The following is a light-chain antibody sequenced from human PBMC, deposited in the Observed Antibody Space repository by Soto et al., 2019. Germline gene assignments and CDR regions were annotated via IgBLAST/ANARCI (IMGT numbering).Light chain of an antibody. J-gene: IGKJ1*01. V-gene: IGKV3D-15*01. CDR1: QSVSSN. CDR3: QQYNNCPPWT. CDR2: GAS. Sequence: VMSQTPVPRPVSPGEIATLSYRVRQSVSSNLAWDQQKPGQAPRLLIYGASTRATGIPARFSGSGSGTELTLTISSLQSEDFEVYYCQQYNNCPPWTFGQGTKVDIK.